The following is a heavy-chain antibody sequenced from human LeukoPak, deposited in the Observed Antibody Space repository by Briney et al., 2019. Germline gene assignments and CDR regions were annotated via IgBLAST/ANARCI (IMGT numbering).Heavy chain of an antibody. CDR1: GYSFTSYW. CDR3: ARTGYTSGWYVGSFDY. CDR2: IYPGDSDT. V-gene: IGHV5-51*01. Sequence: GGSLKISCKGSGYSFTSYWIGWVRQMPGKGLEWMGIIYPGDSDTRYSPSFQGQVTISADKSISTAYLQWSSLKASDTAMYYCARTGYTSGWYVGSFDYWGQGTLVTVSS. D-gene: IGHD6-19*01. J-gene: IGHJ4*02.